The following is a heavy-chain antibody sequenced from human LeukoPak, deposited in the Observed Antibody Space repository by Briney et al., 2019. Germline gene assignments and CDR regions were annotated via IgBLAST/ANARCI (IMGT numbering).Heavy chain of an antibody. D-gene: IGHD3-10*01. CDR1: GGSITNSDFF. Sequence: PSETLSLTCTVSGGSITNSDFFWGWIRQPPGKGLEWIANVDYYSGRTRAHYNPSLMSRVTIYADNSKNQFSLKFRSVAAADTAVYYCVRLDASSAHFSGSFPDCWGHGTLVTVSS. CDR3: VRLDASSAHFSGSFPDC. CDR2: VDYYSGRTRA. V-gene: IGHV4-39*01. J-gene: IGHJ4*01.